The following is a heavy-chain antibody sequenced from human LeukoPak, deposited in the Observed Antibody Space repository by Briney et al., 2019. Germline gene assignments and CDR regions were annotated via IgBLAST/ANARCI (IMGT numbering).Heavy chain of an antibody. J-gene: IGHJ5*02. CDR3: ARGRRSSSWTSFDP. Sequence: SETLSLTCLVSGGSISNNYWSWIRQPPGKGLEWIGFIYYSGSTTYNPSLKSRVTISLDTSKNQFSLKLSSVAAADTAVYYCARGRRSSSWTSFDPWGQGTLVTVSS. V-gene: IGHV4-59*12. D-gene: IGHD6-13*01. CDR2: IYYSGST. CDR1: GGSISNNY.